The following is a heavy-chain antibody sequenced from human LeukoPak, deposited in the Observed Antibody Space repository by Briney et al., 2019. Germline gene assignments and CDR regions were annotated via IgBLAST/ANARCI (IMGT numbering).Heavy chain of an antibody. J-gene: IGHJ5*02. CDR3: AREYCSGGSCSVLGWFDP. CDR2: IIPILGIA. CDR1: GGTFSSYA. V-gene: IGHV1-69*04. Sequence: ASVKVSCKASGGTFSSYAISWVRQAPGQGLEWMGRIIPILGIANYAQKFQGRVTITADKSTSTAYMELSSLRSEDTAVYYCAREYCSGGSCSVLGWFDPWGQGTLVTVFS. D-gene: IGHD2-15*01.